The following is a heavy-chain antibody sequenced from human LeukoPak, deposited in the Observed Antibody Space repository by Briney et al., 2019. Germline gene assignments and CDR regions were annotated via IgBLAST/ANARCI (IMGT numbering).Heavy chain of an antibody. D-gene: IGHD6-13*01. Sequence: SGTLSLTCTVSGDSISSGGYYWSWIRQPPGKGLEWIGYIYHSGSTYCNPSLKSRVTISVDRSKNQFSLKLNSVTAADTAVYYCARESVDSSHFDYWGQGTLVTVSS. J-gene: IGHJ4*02. CDR3: ARESVDSSHFDY. CDR2: IYHSGST. CDR1: GDSISSGGYY. V-gene: IGHV4-30-2*01.